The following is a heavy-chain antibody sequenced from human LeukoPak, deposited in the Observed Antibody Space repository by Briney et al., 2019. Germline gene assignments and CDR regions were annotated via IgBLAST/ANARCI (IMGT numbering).Heavy chain of an antibody. D-gene: IGHD1-26*01. CDR1: GGTFSSYA. J-gene: IGHJ4*02. V-gene: IGHV1-69*04. CDR3: ARGWEQRYFDY. Sequence: SVKVSCKASGGTFSSYAISWVRQAPGQGLEWMGRIIPILGIANYAQKFQGRVTITADESTSTAYMELSSLRSEDTAVYYCARGWEQRYFDYWGQGTLVTVSS. CDR2: IIPILGIA.